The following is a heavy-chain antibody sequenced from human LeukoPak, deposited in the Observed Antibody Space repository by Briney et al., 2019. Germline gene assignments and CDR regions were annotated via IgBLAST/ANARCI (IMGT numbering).Heavy chain of an antibody. D-gene: IGHD2-8*01. V-gene: IGHV1-2*02. CDR1: GYTFTGYY. J-gene: IGHJ4*02. CDR2: INPYTGGT. Sequence: ASVKVSCKASGYTFTGYYMHWVRQAPGQGLEWMGWINPYTGGTNYAQKFQGRVTLTKNTSISTAYMEVSSLRSDDTAVYYCARAMYDSNWDGSTDGGDYWGQGTLVTVSS. CDR3: ARAMYDSNWDGSTDGGDY.